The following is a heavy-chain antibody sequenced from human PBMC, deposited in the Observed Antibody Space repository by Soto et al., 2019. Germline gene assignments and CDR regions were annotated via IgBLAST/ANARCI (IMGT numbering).Heavy chain of an antibody. V-gene: IGHV4-4*02. CDR1: GGSISSSNW. Sequence: PSETLSLTCAVSGGSISSSNWWSWARQPPGKGLEWIGEIYHSGSTNYNPSLKSRVTISVDKSRNQFSLKLSSVTAADTAVYYCARDGRYSDSSGYSGFDYWGQGTLVTVSS. CDR2: IYHSGST. CDR3: ARDGRYSDSSGYSGFDY. J-gene: IGHJ4*02. D-gene: IGHD3-22*01.